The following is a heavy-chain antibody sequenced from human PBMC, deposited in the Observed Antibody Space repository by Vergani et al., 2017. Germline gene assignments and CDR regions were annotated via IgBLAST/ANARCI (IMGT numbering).Heavy chain of an antibody. CDR2: ISYDGSNK. Sequence: VQLLESGGGLVQPGGSLRLSCAASGFTFSSYAMHWVRQAPGKGLEWVAVISYDGSNKYYADSVKGRFTISRDNSKNTLYLQMNSLRAEDTAVYYCATDTYSSTRVYWGQGTLVTVSS. CDR3: ATDTYSSTRVY. CDR1: GFTFSSYA. V-gene: IGHV3-30-3*01. J-gene: IGHJ4*02. D-gene: IGHD5-18*01.